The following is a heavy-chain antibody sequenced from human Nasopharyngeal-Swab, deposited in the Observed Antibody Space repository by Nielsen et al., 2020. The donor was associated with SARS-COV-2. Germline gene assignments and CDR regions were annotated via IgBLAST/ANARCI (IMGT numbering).Heavy chain of an antibody. CDR3: TTDYYFDY. V-gene: IGHV3-73*01. CDR2: IGDKDHNYAT. CDR1: GFIFSASA. J-gene: IGHJ4*02. D-gene: IGHD4/OR15-4a*01. Sequence: GESLKISCAASGFIFSASAMHWARQAPGKGLEWLGRIGDKDHNYATTYAASVKGRFTISRDDSKNTAFLQMDSLNTEDTALYYCTTDYYFDYWGQGTLVTVSS.